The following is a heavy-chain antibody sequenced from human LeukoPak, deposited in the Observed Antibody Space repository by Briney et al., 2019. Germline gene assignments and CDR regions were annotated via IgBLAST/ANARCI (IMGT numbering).Heavy chain of an antibody. J-gene: IGHJ3*02. CDR2: ISAYNGNT. Sequence: ASVKVSCKASGYTFTNYGISWVRQAPGQGLEWMGWISAYNGNTNYAHKFHGRVTMTTDTSTNTAYMELRSLRSDNTAVYYCARDRRSSGWDAFDIWGQGTMVTVSS. V-gene: IGHV1-18*01. CDR3: ARDRRSSGWDAFDI. CDR1: GYTFTNYG. D-gene: IGHD6-19*01.